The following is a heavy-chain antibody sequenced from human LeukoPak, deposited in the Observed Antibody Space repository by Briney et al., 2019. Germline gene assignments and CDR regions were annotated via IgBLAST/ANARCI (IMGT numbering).Heavy chain of an antibody. Sequence: ASVKVSCKASGYTFTSYYMHWVRQAPGQGLEWMGIINPSGGSTSYAQKFQGRVTMTRDTSTSTVYMELSSLGSEDTAVYYCARVPNWNDVREETGWFDPWGQGTLVTVSS. V-gene: IGHV1-46*01. CDR1: GYTFTSYY. D-gene: IGHD1-1*01. J-gene: IGHJ5*02. CDR3: ARVPNWNDVREETGWFDP. CDR2: INPSGGST.